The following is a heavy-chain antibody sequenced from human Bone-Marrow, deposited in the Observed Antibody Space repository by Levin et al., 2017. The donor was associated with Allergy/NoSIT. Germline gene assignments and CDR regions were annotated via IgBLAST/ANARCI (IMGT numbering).Heavy chain of an antibody. CDR1: GFSLNSFA. D-gene: IGHD2-15*01. J-gene: IGHJ4*02. Sequence: GESLKISCVASGFSLNSFAMNWVRQAPGKGLEWVSAISGNGGTTFYADSVKGRFTISRDISKNTLYLQMNSLRVEDTAVYYCAKGVGRGSSNSAYWGQGTLVTVSS. V-gene: IGHV3-23*01. CDR3: AKGVGRGSSNSAY. CDR2: ISGNGGTT.